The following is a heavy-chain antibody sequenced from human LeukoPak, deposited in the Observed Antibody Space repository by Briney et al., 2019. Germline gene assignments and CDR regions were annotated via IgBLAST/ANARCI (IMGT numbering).Heavy chain of an antibody. CDR1: GVSISSSNSY. D-gene: IGHD1-26*01. V-gene: IGHV4-39*07. J-gene: IGHJ4*02. Sequence: SETLSLTCTVSGVSISSSNSYWGWIRQPPGKGLEWIGSIYYSGNTYYNASLKSRVTISVDTSKNQFSLKLSSVTAADTAVYYCEGGSYYFFDYWGQGTLVTVSS. CDR3: EGGSYYFFDY. CDR2: IYYSGNT.